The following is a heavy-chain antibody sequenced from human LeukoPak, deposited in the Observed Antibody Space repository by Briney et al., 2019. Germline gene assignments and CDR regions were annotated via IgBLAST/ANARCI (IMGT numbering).Heavy chain of an antibody. CDR3: ARGGRYGASRFWVY. D-gene: IGHD4-17*01. V-gene: IGHV1-8*01. CDR2: MNPNSGNS. J-gene: IGHJ4*02. CDR1: GYTFTSYD. Sequence: GASVKVSCKASGYTFTSYDINWVRQATGQGLEWMGWMNPNSGNSGYAQKFQGRVTMTRNTSVSTAYMELSSLRSEDTAVYYCARGGRYGASRFWVYWGQGTLVTVSS.